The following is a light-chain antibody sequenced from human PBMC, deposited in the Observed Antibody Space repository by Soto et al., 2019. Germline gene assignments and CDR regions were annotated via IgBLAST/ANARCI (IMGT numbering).Light chain of an antibody. CDR1: QSIIIW. Sequence: DIHMTQSPSTLSASVGDRVTSTCRASQSIIIWLAWYQQKPGKAPKLLIYDASSLESGVPSRFSGSGSGTEFTLTSRSLQPDDFATYYCQQYNSYWTFGKGTKVDIK. V-gene: IGKV1-5*01. J-gene: IGKJ1*01. CDR3: QQYNSYWT. CDR2: DAS.